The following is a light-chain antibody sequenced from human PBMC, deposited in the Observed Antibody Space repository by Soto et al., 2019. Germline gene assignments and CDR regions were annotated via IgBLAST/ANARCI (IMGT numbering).Light chain of an antibody. CDR3: SSYTRSSTVV. V-gene: IGLV2-14*01. CDR1: SSDVGGYNY. J-gene: IGLJ2*01. Sequence: QSALTQPASVSGSPGQSITISCTGTSSDVGGYNYVSWYQQHPGKAPKLMIYDVSNRPSGVSNRFSGSKSGNTASLTISGLQAEDEADSYCSSYTRSSTVVFGGGTKVTVL. CDR2: DVS.